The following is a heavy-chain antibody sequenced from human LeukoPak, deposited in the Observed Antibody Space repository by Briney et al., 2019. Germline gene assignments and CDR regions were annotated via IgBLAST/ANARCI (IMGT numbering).Heavy chain of an antibody. D-gene: IGHD1-1*01. CDR2: ISRSGRDI. CDR3: ARGNESRQRNYALDI. Sequence: GGSLRLSCAASGFTFGTYAMHWVRQAPEKGLEWVSSISRSGRDIYYADSVRGRFTISRDNARDSLYPQMNSLRVEDTAVYYCARGNESRQRNYALDIWGQGTMVTVSS. V-gene: IGHV3-21*01. CDR1: GFTFGTYA. J-gene: IGHJ3*02.